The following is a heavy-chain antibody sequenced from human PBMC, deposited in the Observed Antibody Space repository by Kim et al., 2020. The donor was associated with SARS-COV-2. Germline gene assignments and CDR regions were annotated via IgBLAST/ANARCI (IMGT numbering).Heavy chain of an antibody. D-gene: IGHD5-18*01. Sequence: SETLSLTCAVYGGSFSGYYWSWIRQPPGKGLEWIGEINHSGSTNYNPSLKSRVTISVDTSKNQFSLKLSSVTAADTAVYYCARGDNYGRIPYWGQGTLVTVSS. CDR3: ARGDNYGRIPY. CDR1: GGSFSGYY. V-gene: IGHV4-34*01. J-gene: IGHJ4*02. CDR2: INHSGST.